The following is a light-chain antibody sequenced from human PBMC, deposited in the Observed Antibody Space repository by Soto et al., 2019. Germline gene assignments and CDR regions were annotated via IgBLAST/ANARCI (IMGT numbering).Light chain of an antibody. Sequence: QSVLTQPPSASGTPGQRVTMSCSGRSSNIGSNTVSWYQQLPGTSPKVLIYSSDQRPSGVPDRFSASKSGTSASLAISGLRSADEADYYCAAWDDRLNGWVFGGGTKVTVL. CDR1: SSNIGSNT. V-gene: IGLV1-44*01. CDR2: SSD. CDR3: AAWDDRLNGWV. J-gene: IGLJ3*02.